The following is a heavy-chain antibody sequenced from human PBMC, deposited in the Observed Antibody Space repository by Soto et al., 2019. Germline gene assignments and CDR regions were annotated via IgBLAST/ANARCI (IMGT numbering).Heavy chain of an antibody. D-gene: IGHD6-13*01. CDR1: GGSISSYY. V-gene: IGHV4-59*01. CDR2: IYYSGST. J-gene: IGHJ5*02. CDR3: ARGGSSWLYNWFDP. Sequence: SETLSLTCTVSGGSISSYYWSWIRQPPGKGLEWIGYIYYSGSTNYNPSLKSRVTISVDTSKNQFSLKPSSVTAADTAVYYCARGGSSWLYNWFDPWGQGTLVTVSS.